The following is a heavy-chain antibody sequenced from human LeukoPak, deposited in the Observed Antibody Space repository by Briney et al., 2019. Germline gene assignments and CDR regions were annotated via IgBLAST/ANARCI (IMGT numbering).Heavy chain of an antibody. CDR2: INPSGGST. Sequence: GASVKVSCKASGYTFTSYYMHWVQQAPGQGLEWMGIINPSGGSTSYARKFQGRVTMTRDTSTSTVYMELSSLRSEDTAVYYCARFCSGGSCLSYCGQGTLVTVSS. CDR3: ARFCSGGSCLSY. CDR1: GYTFTSYY. D-gene: IGHD2-15*01. V-gene: IGHV1-46*01. J-gene: IGHJ4*02.